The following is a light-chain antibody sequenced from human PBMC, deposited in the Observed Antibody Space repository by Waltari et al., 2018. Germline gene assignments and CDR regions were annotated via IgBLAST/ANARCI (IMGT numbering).Light chain of an antibody. V-gene: IGLV1-40*01. CDR2: GNS. J-gene: IGLJ2*01. Sequence: QSVLTQPPSVSGTPGQRVTISCSGSTSNIGAGHDVPWYQPLPGTAPKLLIYGNSNRPSGGPDRFSGSKSGTSASLAITGLQADDEADYFCQSFDNMLSGGVVFGGGTKLAVL. CDR1: TSNIGAGHD. CDR3: QSFDNMLSGGVV.